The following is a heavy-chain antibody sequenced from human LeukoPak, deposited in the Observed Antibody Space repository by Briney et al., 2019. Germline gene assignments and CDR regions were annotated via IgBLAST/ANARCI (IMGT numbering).Heavy chain of an antibody. Sequence: GASVKVSCKASGGTFSSYAISWVRQAPGQGLEWMGGIIPIFGTANYAQKFQGRVTITTDESTSTAYMQLSSLRSEDTAVYYSATPRSPDWYFDLWGRGTLVTVSS. J-gene: IGHJ2*01. V-gene: IGHV1-69*05. CDR3: ATPRSPDWYFDL. CDR1: GGTFSSYA. CDR2: IIPIFGTA.